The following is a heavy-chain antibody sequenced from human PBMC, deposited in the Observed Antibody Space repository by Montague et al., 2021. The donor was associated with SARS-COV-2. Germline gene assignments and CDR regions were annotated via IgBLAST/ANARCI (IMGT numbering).Heavy chain of an antibody. CDR2: TYFRSKWYS. D-gene: IGHD1-14*01. J-gene: IGHJ4*02. CDR1: GDSVSSNGAA. V-gene: IGHV6-1*01. CDR3: TRSWGWKEPHYYFDH. Sequence: CAISGDSVSSNGAAWNWIRQSPSRGLEWLGRTYFRSKWYSEYAFSVKGRITINADTSTNQFSLQVNSVTPEDTAIYYCTRSWGWKEPHYYFDHWGQGTLVTVSS.